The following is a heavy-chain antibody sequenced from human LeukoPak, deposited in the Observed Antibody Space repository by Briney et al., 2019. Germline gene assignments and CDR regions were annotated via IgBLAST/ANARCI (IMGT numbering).Heavy chain of an antibody. Sequence: SETLSLTCTVSGGSISSSYYWGWIRQPPGKGLEWIGSKYHGGSTYANPSLKSRVTIALDTSKNQFSLKLSSVTAADTAVFYCAAQLIRSNGIAYYYMDVWGNGTTVTVSS. V-gene: IGHV4-39*07. D-gene: IGHD4-17*01. CDR3: AAQLIRSNGIAYYYMDV. J-gene: IGHJ6*03. CDR2: KYHGGST. CDR1: GGSISSSYY.